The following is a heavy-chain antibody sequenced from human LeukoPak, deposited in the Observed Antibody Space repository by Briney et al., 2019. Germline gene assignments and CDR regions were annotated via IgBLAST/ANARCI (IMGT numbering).Heavy chain of an antibody. Sequence: PGRSLRLSCAASGFTFSSYAMHWVRQAPGKGLEWVAVISYDGSNKYYADSVKGRFTISRDNSKNTLYLQMNSLRAEDTAVYYCATLTVTTPIGYFDYWGQGTLVTVSS. D-gene: IGHD4-17*01. CDR3: ATLTVTTPIGYFDY. J-gene: IGHJ4*02. CDR2: ISYDGSNK. CDR1: GFTFSSYA. V-gene: IGHV3-30*04.